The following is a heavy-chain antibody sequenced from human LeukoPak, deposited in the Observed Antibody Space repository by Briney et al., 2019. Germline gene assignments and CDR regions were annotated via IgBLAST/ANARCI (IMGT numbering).Heavy chain of an antibody. D-gene: IGHD1-26*01. CDR3: ATDRYSGSYIAFDY. CDR1: GYTLAELS. CDR2: FAPEDGET. Sequence: GASVKVSCKVSGYTLAELSMHWVRQAPGKGLEWMGGFAPEDGETIYAQKFQGRVTMTEDTSTDTAYMELSSLRSEDTAVYYCATDRYSGSYIAFDYWGQGTLVTVSS. J-gene: IGHJ4*02. V-gene: IGHV1-24*01.